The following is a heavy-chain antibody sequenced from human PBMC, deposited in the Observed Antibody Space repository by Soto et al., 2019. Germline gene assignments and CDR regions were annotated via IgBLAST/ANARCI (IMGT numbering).Heavy chain of an antibody. CDR2: INAGNGNT. V-gene: IGHV1-3*01. J-gene: IGHJ5*02. Sequence: ASVKVSCKASGYTFTSYAMHWVRQAPGQRLEWMGWINAGNGNTKYSQKFQGRVAITRDTSASTAYMELSSLRSEDTAVYYCARESSSWYVVNWFDPWGQGTLVTVSS. D-gene: IGHD6-13*01. CDR3: ARESSSWYVVNWFDP. CDR1: GYTFTSYA.